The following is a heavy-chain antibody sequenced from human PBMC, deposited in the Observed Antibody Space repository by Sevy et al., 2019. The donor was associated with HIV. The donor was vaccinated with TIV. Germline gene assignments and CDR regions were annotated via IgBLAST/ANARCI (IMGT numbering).Heavy chain of an antibody. CDR2: IYYSGST. CDR3: ARAKAIWIAAAGTYWFDP. J-gene: IGHJ5*02. Sequence: SETLSLTCTVSGGSVSSGSYYWSWIRQPPGKGLEWIGYIYYSGSTNYNPSLKSRVTISVDTSKNQFSLKLSPVTAADTAVYYCARAKAIWIAAAGTYWFDPWGQGTLVTVSS. CDR1: GGSVSSGSYY. V-gene: IGHV4-61*01. D-gene: IGHD6-13*01.